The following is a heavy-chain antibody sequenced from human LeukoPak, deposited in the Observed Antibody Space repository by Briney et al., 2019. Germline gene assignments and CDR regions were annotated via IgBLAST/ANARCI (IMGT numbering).Heavy chain of an antibody. CDR2: IYSGGNT. Sequence: PGGSLRLSCAASGFTVSRNYMIWVRQAPGKGLEWVSLIYSGGNTYYADPVKGRFTISRDSSKNTLYLQMNSLRAEDTAVYYCARAHDSGYYYGFDYWGQGTLVTVSS. CDR1: GFTVSRNY. CDR3: ARAHDSGYYYGFDY. V-gene: IGHV3-66*01. D-gene: IGHD3-22*01. J-gene: IGHJ4*02.